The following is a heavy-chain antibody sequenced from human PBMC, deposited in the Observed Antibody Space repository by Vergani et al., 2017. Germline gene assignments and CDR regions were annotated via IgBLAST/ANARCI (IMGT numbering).Heavy chain of an antibody. CDR3: ARGSRAAGYSGPDS. CDR2: IFYSGTT. D-gene: IGHD6-13*01. V-gene: IGHV4-34*02. J-gene: IGHJ4*02. CDR1: GESFSSFY. Sequence: QVQLQQWGAGVVKPSGTLSLTCAVFGESFSSFYWCWIRQRPGKGLEWIGYIFYSGTTYDNPSLRSRLTISVDTSQNQFSLTLSSVNATDTAVYYCARGSRAAGYSGPDSWGQGTRVTVSS.